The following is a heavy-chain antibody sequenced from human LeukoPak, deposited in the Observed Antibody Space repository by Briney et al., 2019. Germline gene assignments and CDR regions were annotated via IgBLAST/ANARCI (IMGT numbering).Heavy chain of an antibody. J-gene: IGHJ5*02. CDR1: GYTFTGYY. CDR3: AVFVDTAMVVWFDP. D-gene: IGHD5-18*01. Sequence: ASVKVSCKASGYTFTGYYMHWVRQAPGQGLEWMGWINPNSGGTNYAQKFQGRVTMTRDTSISTAYMELSRLRSDDTAVYYCAVFVDTAMVVWFDPWGQGTLVTVSS. V-gene: IGHV1-2*02. CDR2: INPNSGGT.